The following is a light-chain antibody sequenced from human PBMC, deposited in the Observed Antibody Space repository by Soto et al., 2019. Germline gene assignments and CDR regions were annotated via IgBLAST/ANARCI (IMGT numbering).Light chain of an antibody. Sequence: QSALTQPASVSGSPGQSITISCTGPSSDVGGYNYVSWYQQHPGKAPKLMIYDVSSRPSGVSNRFSGSKSGNTASLTISGLQTEDEADYYCSSYTSSSTGYVFGTGTKVTVL. J-gene: IGLJ1*01. CDR2: DVS. CDR3: SSYTSSSTGYV. CDR1: SSDVGGYNY. V-gene: IGLV2-14*01.